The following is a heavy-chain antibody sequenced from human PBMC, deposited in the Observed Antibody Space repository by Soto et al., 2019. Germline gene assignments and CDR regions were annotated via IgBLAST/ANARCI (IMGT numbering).Heavy chain of an antibody. Sequence: QVQLVQSGAEVKKPGSSVKVSCKASGGTFSSYAISWVRQAPGQGLEWMGGSIPIFGTANYAQKFQGRVTITADESTSTAYMELSSLRSEDTAVYYCAAGGWLLYYYYYGMDVWGQGTTVTVSS. D-gene: IGHD3-3*01. CDR1: GGTFSSYA. CDR3: AAGGWLLYYYYYGMDV. V-gene: IGHV1-69*12. CDR2: SIPIFGTA. J-gene: IGHJ6*02.